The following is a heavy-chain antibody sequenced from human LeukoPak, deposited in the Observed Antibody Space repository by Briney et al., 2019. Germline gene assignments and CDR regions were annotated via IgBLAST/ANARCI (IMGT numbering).Heavy chain of an antibody. J-gene: IGHJ4*02. CDR3: ARGLVTTAFDY. CDR1: GGSISSYY. CDR2: IYYSGST. V-gene: IGHV4-59*01. Sequence: PSETLSLTCTVSGGSISSYYWSWIRQPPGKGLEWIGYIYYSGSTSYNPSLKSRVTISVDTSKNQFSLKLSSVTAADTAVYYCARGLVTTAFDYWGQGTLVTVSS. D-gene: IGHD4-17*01.